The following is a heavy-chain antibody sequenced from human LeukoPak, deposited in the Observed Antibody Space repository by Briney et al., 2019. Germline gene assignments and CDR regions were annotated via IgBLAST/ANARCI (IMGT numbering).Heavy chain of an antibody. J-gene: IGHJ4*02. D-gene: IGHD6-19*01. CDR1: GYTLTALS. CDR3: ATIWLYSSGLS. Sequence: ASVKVSCEVSGYTLTALSMHWVRQAPGKGLEWMGGFDPEDGETIYAQKFQGRVTMTEDTSTDTAYMELSSLRSEDTAVYYCATIWLYSSGLSWGQGTLVTVSS. V-gene: IGHV1-24*01. CDR2: FDPEDGET.